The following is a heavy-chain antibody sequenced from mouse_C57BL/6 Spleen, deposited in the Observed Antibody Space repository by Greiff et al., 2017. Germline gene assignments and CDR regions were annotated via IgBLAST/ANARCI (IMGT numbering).Heavy chain of an antibody. Sequence: VQLQQPGTELVKPGASVKLSCKASGYTFTSYWMHWVKQRPGQGLEWIGMIHPNSGSTNYNEKFKSKATLTVDKSSSTAYMQLSSLTSEDSAVYYCAREKEIYYYGSGYFDVWGTRTTVTVAS. CDR3: AREKEIYYYGSGYFDV. CDR2: IHPNSGST. V-gene: IGHV1-64*01. J-gene: IGHJ1*03. D-gene: IGHD1-1*01. CDR1: GYTFTSYW.